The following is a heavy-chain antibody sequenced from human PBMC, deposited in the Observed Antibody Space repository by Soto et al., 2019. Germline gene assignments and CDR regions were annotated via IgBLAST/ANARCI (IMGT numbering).Heavy chain of an antibody. CDR2: IDTAGGT. D-gene: IGHD6-25*01. CDR1: GFTFSTYD. J-gene: IGHJ6*02. CDR3: ATAQYASGWKDV. Sequence: GGSLRLSCAASGFTFSTYDMYWVRQAPGKGLEWVSAIDTAGGTYYSGSVKGRFTISRENAKNSFYLQMHSLRVGDTAVYYCATAQYASGWKDVWGQGTTVTVSS. V-gene: IGHV3-13*01.